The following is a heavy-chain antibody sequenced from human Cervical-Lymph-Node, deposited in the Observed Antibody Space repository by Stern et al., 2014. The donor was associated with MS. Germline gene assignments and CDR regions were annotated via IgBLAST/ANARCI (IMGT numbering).Heavy chain of an antibody. CDR3: ARAPNRAVAGAVGAFDP. D-gene: IGHD6-19*01. V-gene: IGHV1-69*01. J-gene: IGHJ5*02. CDR1: GGTFSSYA. Sequence: QVQLVQSGAEVKKPGSSVKVSCKASGGTFSSYAISWVRQAPGQGLKWMGGIIPIFGTANYAQKFQGRVTITADESTSTAYMELSSLRSEDTAVYYCARAPNRAVAGAVGAFDPWGQGTLVTVSS. CDR2: IIPIFGTA.